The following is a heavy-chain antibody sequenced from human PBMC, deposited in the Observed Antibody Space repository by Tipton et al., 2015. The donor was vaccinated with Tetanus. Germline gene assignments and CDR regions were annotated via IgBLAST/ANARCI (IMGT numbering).Heavy chain of an antibody. D-gene: IGHD3-10*01. CDR3: ARDRRTYYYGSGDENWFDP. CDR1: GGSISSGGYY. J-gene: IGHJ5*02. CDR2: IYYSGST. Sequence: TLSLTCTVSGGSISSGGYYWSWIRQHPGKGLEWIGYIYYSGSTYYNPSLKSRVTISVDTSKNQFSLKLSSVTAADTAVYYCARDRRTYYYGSGDENWFDPWGQGTLVTVSS. V-gene: IGHV4-31*03.